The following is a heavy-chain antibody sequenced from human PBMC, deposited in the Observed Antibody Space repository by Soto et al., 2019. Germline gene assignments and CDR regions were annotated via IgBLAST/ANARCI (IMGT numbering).Heavy chain of an antibody. CDR2: INSDGSST. Sequence: GGSLRLSCAASGFTFSSYWMHWVRQAPGKGLVWVSHINSDGSSTSYADSVKGRFTISRDNAKNTLYLQMNSLRAEDTAVYYCARDLPPYCSGGSCYSDRRFDYWGQGTLVTVSS. D-gene: IGHD2-15*01. CDR1: GFTFSSYW. V-gene: IGHV3-74*01. CDR3: ARDLPPYCSGGSCYSDRRFDY. J-gene: IGHJ4*02.